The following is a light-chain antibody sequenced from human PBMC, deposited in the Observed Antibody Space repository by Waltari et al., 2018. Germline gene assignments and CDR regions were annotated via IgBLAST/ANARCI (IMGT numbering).Light chain of an antibody. CDR3: QVWESGGELRV. CDR2: YDS. Sequence: SSVLTQPPSVSVAPGQTASITWGGDNIGSKNVHWYQQKPGQSPLLVIYYDSDRPSGIPERFSGSNSGNTATLTISRVEAGDEADYCCQVWESGGELRVFGGGTKLTVL. CDR1: NIGSKN. J-gene: IGLJ3*02. V-gene: IGLV3-21*01.